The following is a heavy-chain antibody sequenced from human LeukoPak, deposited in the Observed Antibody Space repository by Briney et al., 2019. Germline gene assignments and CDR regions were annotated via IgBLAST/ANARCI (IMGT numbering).Heavy chain of an antibody. V-gene: IGHV1-2*04. CDR2: INPNSGGT. CDR1: GYTFTGYF. J-gene: IGHJ4*02. CDR3: ARGTSGWPYYFDY. Sequence: ASVKVSCKASGYTFTGYFIHWVRQAPGQGLEWMGWINPNSGGTNYAQKFQGWVTMTRDTSISTAYMELSSLTSDDTAVYYCARGTSGWPYYFDYWGQGTLVTVSS. D-gene: IGHD6-19*01.